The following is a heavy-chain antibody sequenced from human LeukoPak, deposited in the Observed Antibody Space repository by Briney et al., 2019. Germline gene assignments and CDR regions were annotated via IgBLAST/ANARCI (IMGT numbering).Heavy chain of an antibody. V-gene: IGHV1-69*13. Sequence: SVKVSCKASGGTFSSYAISWVRQAPGQGLEWMGGIIPIFGTANYARKFQGRVTITADESTSTAYMELSSLRSEDTAVYYCARGPQGLYSSGWKQFDYWGQGTLVTVSS. CDR2: IIPIFGTA. J-gene: IGHJ4*02. CDR3: ARGPQGLYSSGWKQFDY. CDR1: GGTFSSYA. D-gene: IGHD6-19*01.